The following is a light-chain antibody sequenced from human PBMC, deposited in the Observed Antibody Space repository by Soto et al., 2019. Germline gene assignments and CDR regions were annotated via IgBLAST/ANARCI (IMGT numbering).Light chain of an antibody. J-gene: IGKJ1*01. CDR2: DAS. CDR1: QNFGSTY. Sequence: EVVLTQSPDTLSLSPGERATLSCSSSQNFGSTYLAWYQQKPGQAPRLLIYDASNRATGIPARFSGSGSGTDFTLTISSLEPEDFAVYYCQQRSNWPRTFGQGTKVDI. CDR3: QQRSNWPRT. V-gene: IGKV3-11*01.